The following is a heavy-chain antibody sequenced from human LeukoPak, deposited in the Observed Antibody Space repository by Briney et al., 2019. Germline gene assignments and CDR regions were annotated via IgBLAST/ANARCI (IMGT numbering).Heavy chain of an antibody. CDR3: AREPRINYYDSSGYPADYYYGMDV. Sequence: SQTLSLTCAISGDSVSSNSAARNWIRQSPSRGLEWLGRTYYRSKWYNDYAVSVKSRITINPDTSKNQFSLQLNSVTPEDTAVYYCAREPRINYYDSSGYPADYYYGMDVWGQGTTVTVSS. D-gene: IGHD3-22*01. V-gene: IGHV6-1*01. CDR1: GDSVSSNSAA. CDR2: TYYRSKWYN. J-gene: IGHJ6*02.